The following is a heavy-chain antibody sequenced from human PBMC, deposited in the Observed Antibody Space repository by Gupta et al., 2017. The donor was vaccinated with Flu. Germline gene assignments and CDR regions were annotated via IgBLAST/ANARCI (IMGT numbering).Heavy chain of an antibody. Sequence: NSPAWNWIRQSPSRGLEWLGRTYYRSKWYRDYAVSVKSRVTLHPDTSKNQFSLHLNSETPEDPAVYYCARTREGGQYMDAWGKGTTVIVSS. CDR1: NSPA. D-gene: IGHD3-16*01. CDR2: TYYRSKWYR. CDR3: ARTREGGQYMDA. J-gene: IGHJ6*03. V-gene: IGHV6-1*01.